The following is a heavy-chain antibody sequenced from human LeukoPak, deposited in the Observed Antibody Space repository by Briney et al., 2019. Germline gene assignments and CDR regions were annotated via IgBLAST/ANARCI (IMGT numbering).Heavy chain of an antibody. Sequence: SSETLSLTCAVYGGSFSGYYWSWIRQPPGEGLEWIGEINHSGSTNYNPSLKSRVTISVDTSKNQFSLKLSSVTAADTAVYYCAREREEIIAVAGICWFDPWGQGTLVTVSS. CDR1: GGSFSGYY. V-gene: IGHV4-34*01. J-gene: IGHJ5*02. CDR3: AREREEIIAVAGICWFDP. D-gene: IGHD6-19*01. CDR2: INHSGST.